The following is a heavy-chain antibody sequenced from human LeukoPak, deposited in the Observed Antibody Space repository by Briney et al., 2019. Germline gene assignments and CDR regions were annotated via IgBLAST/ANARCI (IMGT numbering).Heavy chain of an antibody. D-gene: IGHD3-10*01. CDR1: GYTFTNYY. CDR2: INPSGGTT. V-gene: IGHV1-46*01. J-gene: IGHJ4*02. Sequence: ASVKVSCKASGYTFTNYYMHWVRQAPGQGLEWMGIINPSGGTTTYAHKFQDRVTMTRDTSTSTVYMEVSSLRAEDTAVYYCARDFYVGSGSYYIGYWGQGTLVTVSS. CDR3: ARDFYVGSGSYYIGY.